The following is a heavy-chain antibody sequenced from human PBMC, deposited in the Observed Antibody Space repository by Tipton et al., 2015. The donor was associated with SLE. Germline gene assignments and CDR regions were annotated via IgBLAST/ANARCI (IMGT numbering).Heavy chain of an antibody. CDR2: IYYSGST. J-gene: IGHJ2*01. Sequence: TLSLTCTVSGGSISSYYWSWIRQPPGKGLEWIGYIYYSGSTNYNPSLKSRVTISVDTSKNQFSLKLSSVTAADTAVYYCARVGYSYGPQYWYFDLWGRGTLVAVSS. CDR1: GGSISSYY. CDR3: ARVGYSYGPQYWYFDL. D-gene: IGHD5-18*01. V-gene: IGHV4-59*01.